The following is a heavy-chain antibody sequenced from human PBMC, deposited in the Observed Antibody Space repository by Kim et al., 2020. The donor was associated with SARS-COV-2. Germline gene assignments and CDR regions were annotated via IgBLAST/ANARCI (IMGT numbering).Heavy chain of an antibody. D-gene: IGHD3-10*01. CDR3: ERRGYSSGSYVAGMDV. Sequence: GGSLRLSCAASGFTFSSYEMNWVRQAPGKGLEWVSYISSSGSTMYYADSVKGRFTISRDNAKTALYLQMNSLRAEDTAVYYCERRGYSSGSYVAGMDVWGQGTTVTVSS. CDR2: ISSSGSTM. J-gene: IGHJ6*02. V-gene: IGHV3-48*03. CDR1: GFTFSSYE.